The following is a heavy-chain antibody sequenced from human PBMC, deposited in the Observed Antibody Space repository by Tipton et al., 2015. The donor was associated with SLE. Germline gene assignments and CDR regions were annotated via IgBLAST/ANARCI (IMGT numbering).Heavy chain of an antibody. Sequence: TLSLTCTVSGGSISSSGYYWSWIRQHPGKGLEWIGYIYYSGSTYYNPSLKSRVTISVDTSKNQFSLKLSSVTAADTAVYYCARGSYDFWSGYQGWYFDLWGRGTLVTVSS. CDR3: ARGSYDFWSGYQGWYFDL. CDR2: IYYSGST. V-gene: IGHV4-31*03. D-gene: IGHD3-3*01. J-gene: IGHJ2*01. CDR1: GGSISSSGYY.